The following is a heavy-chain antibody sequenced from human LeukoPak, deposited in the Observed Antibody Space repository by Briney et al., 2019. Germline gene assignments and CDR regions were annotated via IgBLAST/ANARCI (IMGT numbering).Heavy chain of an antibody. V-gene: IGHV3-21*01. J-gene: IGHJ4*02. CDR3: AGNIVVVPAAFDY. D-gene: IGHD2-2*01. Sequence: GGSLRLSCAVSGFAFSSYNMNWVRQSPGKGLEWVSSISSGSGYMYYADSVKGRFTISRDNSKNTLYLQMNSLRAEDTAVYYCAGNIVVVPAAFDYWGQGTLVTVSS. CDR2: ISSGSGYM. CDR1: GFAFSSYN.